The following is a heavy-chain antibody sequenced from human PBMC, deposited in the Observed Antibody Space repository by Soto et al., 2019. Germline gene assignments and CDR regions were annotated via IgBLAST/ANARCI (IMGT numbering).Heavy chain of an antibody. Sequence: ASVKVSCKVSGYTLTELSMHWVRQAPGKGLEWMGGFDPEDGETIYAQKFQGRVTMTEDTSTDTAYMELSSLRSEDTAVYYCAKGYSSRWYEDLRMDVWGQGTTVTVSS. CDR1: GYTLTELS. J-gene: IGHJ6*02. V-gene: IGHV1-24*01. CDR3: AKGYSSRWYEDLRMDV. D-gene: IGHD6-19*01. CDR2: FDPEDGET.